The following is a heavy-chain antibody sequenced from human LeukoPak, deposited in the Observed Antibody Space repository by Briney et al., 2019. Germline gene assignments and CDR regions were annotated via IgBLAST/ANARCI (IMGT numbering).Heavy chain of an antibody. CDR1: GFDFSSYS. Sequence: QPGGSLRLSCEGTGFDFSSYSMNWVRQAPGKGLEWLSYISSRSTDIYYGDSVKGRFTISRDNDKNSLYLQMTTLRAEDTALYYCARSRMAVAGTVREFDIWGPGTMVTVSS. CDR2: ISSRSTDI. V-gene: IGHV3-48*04. J-gene: IGHJ3*02. D-gene: IGHD6-19*01. CDR3: ARSRMAVAGTVREFDI.